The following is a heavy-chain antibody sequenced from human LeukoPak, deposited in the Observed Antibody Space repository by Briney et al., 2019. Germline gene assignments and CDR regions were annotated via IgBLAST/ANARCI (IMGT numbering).Heavy chain of an antibody. CDR1: GGSFTGYY. D-gene: IGHD2-2*01. CDR3: ASSVYCSSTSCYFSDY. J-gene: IGHJ4*02. Sequence: SETLSLTCAVYGGSFTGYYWSWIRQPPGKGLEWIGEINHSGSTNYNPSLKSRVTISVDTSKNQFSLKLTSVTAADTAVYYCASSVYCSSTSCYFSDYWGQGTLVTVSS. CDR2: INHSGST. V-gene: IGHV4-34*01.